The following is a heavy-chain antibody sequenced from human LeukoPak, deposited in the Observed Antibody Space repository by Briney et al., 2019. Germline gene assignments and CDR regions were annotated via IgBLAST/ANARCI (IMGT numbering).Heavy chain of an antibody. D-gene: IGHD6-13*01. V-gene: IGHV4-34*01. J-gene: IGHJ4*02. CDR3: ASAWIAAAGSIDY. CDR1: GGSFSGYY. CDR2: INHSGST. Sequence: PSETLSLTCAVYGGSFSGYYWSWIRQPPGKGLEWIGEINHSGSTNYNPSLKSRVTISVDTSKNQFSLKLSSVPAADTAVYYCASAWIAAAGSIDYWGQGTLVTVSS.